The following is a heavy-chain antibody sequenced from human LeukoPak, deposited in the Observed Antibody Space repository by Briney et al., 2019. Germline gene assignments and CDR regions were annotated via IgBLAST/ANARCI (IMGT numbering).Heavy chain of an antibody. CDR2: IHDTGST. Sequence: SETLSLTCSVSGGSLSSHYWSWIRQPPGKGLELIGHIHDTGSTFYNPSLRGRVTISLDTSNNQFSLKLTSMSAAATAVYYCARFSSGCSTSSCYLTYWGQGTLVTVS. CDR3: ARFSSGCSTSSCYLTY. J-gene: IGHJ4*02. V-gene: IGHV4-59*11. D-gene: IGHD2-2*01. CDR1: GGSLSSHY.